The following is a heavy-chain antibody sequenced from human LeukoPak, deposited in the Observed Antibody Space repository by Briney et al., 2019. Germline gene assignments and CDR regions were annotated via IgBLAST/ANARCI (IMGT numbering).Heavy chain of an antibody. V-gene: IGHV4-39*07. CDR3: ARDLRGTTGWFDP. J-gene: IGHJ5*02. D-gene: IGHD1-1*01. CDR2: IYYSGST. CDR1: GGSISSSSYY. Sequence: PSETLSLTCTVSGGSISSSSYYWGWIRQPPGKGLEWIGSIYYSGSTYYNPSLKSRVTISVDTSKNQFSLKLSSVTAADTAVYYCARDLRGTTGWFDPWGQGTLVTVSS.